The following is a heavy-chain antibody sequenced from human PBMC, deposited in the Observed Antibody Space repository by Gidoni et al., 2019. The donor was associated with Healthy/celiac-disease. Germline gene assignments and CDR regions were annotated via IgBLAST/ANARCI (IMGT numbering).Heavy chain of an antibody. CDR1: GASASSNRAD. CDR2: TYYRSKWYN. J-gene: IGHJ6*02. V-gene: IGHV6-1*01. CDR3: ARVGLFLEWLSTNYGMDV. D-gene: IGHD3-3*01. Sequence: QVQLQQSGPGLVKPSQTLSLTCAISGASASSNRADWNWIRQSPSRGLEWLGRTYYRSKWYNDYAVSVKSRITINPDTSKNQFSLQLNSVTPEDTAVYYCARVGLFLEWLSTNYGMDVWGQGTTVTVSS.